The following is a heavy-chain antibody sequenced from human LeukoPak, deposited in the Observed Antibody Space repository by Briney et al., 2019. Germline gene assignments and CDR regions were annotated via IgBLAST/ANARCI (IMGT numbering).Heavy chain of an antibody. CDR1: GYTFTSYD. CDR2: MNPNSGNT. CDR3: ARGRGGVARPPTRWFDP. J-gene: IGHJ5*02. V-gene: IGHV1-8*01. D-gene: IGHD6-6*01. Sequence: ASVKVSRKASGYTFTSYDINWVRQATGQGLEWMGWMNPNSGNTGYAQKFQGRVTMTRNTSISTAYMELSSLRSEDTAVYYCARGRGGVARPPTRWFDPWGQGTLVTVSS.